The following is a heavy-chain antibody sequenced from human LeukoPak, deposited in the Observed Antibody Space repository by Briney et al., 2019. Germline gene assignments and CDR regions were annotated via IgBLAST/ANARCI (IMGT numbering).Heavy chain of an antibody. D-gene: IGHD2-21*01. CDR1: GYSISSGYY. V-gene: IGHV4-38-2*01. J-gene: IGHJ4*02. Sequence: SETLSPTCAVSGYSISSGYYWGWIRQPPGKGLEWIGSIYHSGSTYYNPSLKSRVTISVDTSKNQFSLKLSSVTAADTAVYYCARHLKYCGGDCYLWWGQGTLVTVSS. CDR2: IYHSGST. CDR3: ARHLKYCGGDCYLW.